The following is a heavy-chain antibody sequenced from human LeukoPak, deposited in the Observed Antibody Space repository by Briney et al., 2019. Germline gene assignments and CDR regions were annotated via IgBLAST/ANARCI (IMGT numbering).Heavy chain of an antibody. CDR3: AKSPINVIELDAFDI. J-gene: IGHJ3*02. CDR1: GFTFIDHA. D-gene: IGHD3-22*01. CDR2: ISGSGIST. Sequence: GGSLRLSCAASGFTFIDHAMTWVRQAPGKGLEWVSAISGSGISTYYADSVKGRFTISRDNSKNTLYLQMNSLRVEDTAVYYCAKSPINVIELDAFDIWGQGTMVTVSS. V-gene: IGHV3-23*01.